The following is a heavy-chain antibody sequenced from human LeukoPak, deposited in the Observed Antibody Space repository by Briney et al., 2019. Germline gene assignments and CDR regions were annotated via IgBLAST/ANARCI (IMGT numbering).Heavy chain of an antibody. Sequence: ASVKVSCKASGYTFTGYYMHWVRQAPGQGLEWMGWINPNSGGTNYAQKFQGRVTMTRDTSISTAYMELSRLRSDDTAVYYCATTYYDFWSGYRLNWYFDLWGRGTLDTVSS. J-gene: IGHJ2*01. CDR1: GYTFTGYY. CDR3: ATTYYDFWSGYRLNWYFDL. V-gene: IGHV1-2*02. D-gene: IGHD3-3*01. CDR2: INPNSGGT.